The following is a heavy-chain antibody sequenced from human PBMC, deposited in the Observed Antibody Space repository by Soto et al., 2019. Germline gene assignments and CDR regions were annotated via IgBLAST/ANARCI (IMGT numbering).Heavy chain of an antibody. CDR2: IYYSGST. V-gene: IGHV4-59*01. D-gene: IGHD3-22*01. CDR1: CGSISSYY. Sequence: PSETLSLTCTVSCGSISSYYWSWIRQPPGKGLEWIGYIYYSGSTNYNPSLKSRVTISVDTSKNQFSLKLSSVTAADTAVYYCARDWYYYDSSGYYDDAFDIWGQGTMVTVSS. J-gene: IGHJ3*02. CDR3: ARDWYYYDSSGYYDDAFDI.